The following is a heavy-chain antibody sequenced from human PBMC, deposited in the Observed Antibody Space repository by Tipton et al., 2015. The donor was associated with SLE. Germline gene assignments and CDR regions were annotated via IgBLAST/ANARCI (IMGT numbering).Heavy chain of an antibody. V-gene: IGHV4-59*11. CDR3: ARGGASSKWLDP. CDR2: IHYTGDT. Sequence: LRLSCTVSGGPISSHYWSWIRQPPGKGLEWIAYIHYTGDTSYNPSLKSRVTISLDTSKNQFPLKLRSVTAADTAVYYCARGGASSKWLDPWGQGTLVTVSS. CDR1: GGPISSHY. D-gene: IGHD6-6*01. J-gene: IGHJ5*02.